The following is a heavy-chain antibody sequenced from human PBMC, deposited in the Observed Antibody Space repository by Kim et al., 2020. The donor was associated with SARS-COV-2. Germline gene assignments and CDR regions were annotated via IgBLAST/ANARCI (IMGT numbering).Heavy chain of an antibody. J-gene: IGHJ2*01. CDR3: ARDRIGYWFYFDL. D-gene: IGHD2-8*02. Sequence: YVDSVKGRFTISRDNAKNSLYLQMNSLRAEDTAVYYCARDRIGYWFYFDLWGRGTLVTVSS. V-gene: IGHV3-7*01.